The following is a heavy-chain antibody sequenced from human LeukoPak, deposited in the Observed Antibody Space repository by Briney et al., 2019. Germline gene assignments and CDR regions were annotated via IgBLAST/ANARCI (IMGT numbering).Heavy chain of an antibody. CDR3: ARGNYYDSSGYSI. V-gene: IGHV1-2*02. J-gene: IGHJ4*02. D-gene: IGHD3-22*01. CDR1: GYTFTGYY. CDR2: INPNSGGT. Sequence: ASVKVSCKASGYTFTGYYMHWVRQAPGQGLEWMGWINPNSGGTNYAQKFQGRVTMTRDTSISTAYMELSRLRSDDTAVYYCARGNYYDSSGYSIWGQGTLVTVSS.